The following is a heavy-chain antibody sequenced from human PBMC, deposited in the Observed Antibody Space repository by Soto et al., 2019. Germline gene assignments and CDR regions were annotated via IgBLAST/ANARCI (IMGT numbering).Heavy chain of an antibody. CDR1: GGSFSGYY. D-gene: IGHD3-3*01. CDR2: INHSGST. V-gene: IGHV4-34*01. J-gene: IGHJ6*02. Sequence: SETLSLTCAVYGGSFSGYYWSWIRQPPGKGLEWIGEINHSGSTNYNPSLKSRVTISVDTSKNQVALKLSSVTAADTAVYYCARGGLRFLEWLPYYDYYGMDVWGQGTTVTVSS. CDR3: ARGGLRFLEWLPYYDYYGMDV.